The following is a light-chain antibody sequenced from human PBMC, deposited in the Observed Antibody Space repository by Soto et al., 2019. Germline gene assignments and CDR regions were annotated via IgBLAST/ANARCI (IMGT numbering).Light chain of an antibody. Sequence: EIVWTQSPGTLSLSPGERATLSCRASQSVSYYLAWYQQKPGQAPRLLLYHASSRATGVPDRFSGSGSGRGFTPTISSPNPEHFAVYYCQHCQPHDDSHSLTFGQGTKVDIK. CDR2: HAS. CDR1: QSVSYY. J-gene: IGKJ4*01. V-gene: IGKV3-11*02. CDR3: QHCQPHDDSHSLT.